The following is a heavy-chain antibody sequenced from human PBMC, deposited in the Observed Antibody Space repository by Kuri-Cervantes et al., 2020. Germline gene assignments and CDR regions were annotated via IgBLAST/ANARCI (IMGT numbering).Heavy chain of an antibody. CDR1: GYTFSSYS. Sequence: GESLKISCQASGYTFSSYSMNWVRQAPGKGLEWVSYISSSSSTIYYADSVKGRYTISRDNAKNSLYLQMNSLRAEDTALYYCAKDIRSGITGTTYFQHWGQGTLVTVSS. CDR3: AKDIRSGITGTTYFQH. V-gene: IGHV3-48*04. D-gene: IGHD1-7*01. CDR2: ISSSSSTI. J-gene: IGHJ1*01.